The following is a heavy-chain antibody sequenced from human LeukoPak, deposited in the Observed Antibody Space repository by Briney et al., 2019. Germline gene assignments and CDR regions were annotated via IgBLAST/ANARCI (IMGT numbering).Heavy chain of an antibody. CDR1: GFTFKDYA. CDR3: ARVSLSIVVVPAAVDY. V-gene: IGHV3-9*01. D-gene: IGHD2-2*01. CDR2: VTWNSGTI. Sequence: GRSLRLSCAASGFTFKDYAMHWVRQAPGKGLEWVSGVTWNSGTIGYADSVKGRFTISRDNAKNSLYLQMNSLRAEDTAVYYCARVSLSIVVVPAAVDYWGQGTLVTASS. J-gene: IGHJ4*02.